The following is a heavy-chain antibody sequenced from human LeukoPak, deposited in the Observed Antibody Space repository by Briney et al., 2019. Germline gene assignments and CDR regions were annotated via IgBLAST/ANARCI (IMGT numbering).Heavy chain of an antibody. CDR1: GGSFSGYY. Sequence: SETLSLTCAVYGGSFSGYYWSWIRQPPGKGLEWIGEINHSGSTNYNPSLKSRVTISVDTSKNQFSLKLSSVTAADTAVYYYARGIVNYYYYYYMDVWGKGTTVTVSS. CDR2: INHSGST. J-gene: IGHJ6*03. CDR3: ARGIVNYYYYYYMDV. D-gene: IGHD2-15*01. V-gene: IGHV4-34*01.